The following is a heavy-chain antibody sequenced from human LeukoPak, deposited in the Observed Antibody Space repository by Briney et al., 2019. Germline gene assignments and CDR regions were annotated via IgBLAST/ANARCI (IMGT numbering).Heavy chain of an antibody. CDR1: GFTFDYYP. Sequence: QPGGSLRRSCAASGFTFDYYPMHWVRQAPGKGREGVSGIGWNSGSIGYADSVKGRFNISRDNAKNSLYLQRNSLRAEYTAVYDCAKDNEAAAAGFDYWGQGTLVTVSS. J-gene: IGHJ4*02. CDR3: AKDNEAAAAGFDY. CDR2: IGWNSGSI. V-gene: IGHV3-9*01. D-gene: IGHD6-13*01.